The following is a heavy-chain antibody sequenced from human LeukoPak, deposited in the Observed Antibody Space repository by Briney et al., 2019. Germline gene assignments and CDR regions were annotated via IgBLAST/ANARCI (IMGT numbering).Heavy chain of an antibody. CDR2: IGTAGDT. V-gene: IGHV3-13*01. CDR1: GFTFSSYD. J-gene: IGHJ4*02. D-gene: IGHD2-15*01. CDR3: ARGYCSGGSCYDFDY. Sequence: PGGSLRLSCAASGFTFSSYDMHWVRQATGKGLEWVSAIGTAGDTYYPGSVKGRFTISRENAKNSLYLQMNSLRSEDTAVYYCARGYCSGGSCYDFDYWGQGTLVTVSS.